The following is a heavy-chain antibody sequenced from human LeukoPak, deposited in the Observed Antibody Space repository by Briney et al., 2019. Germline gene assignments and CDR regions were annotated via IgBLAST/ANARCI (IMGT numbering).Heavy chain of an antibody. CDR2: INHSGSP. Sequence: SETLSLTCAVYGGSFSSYYWSWIRQPPGKGREWIGEINHSGSPNYNPSLKSRVTISIYTSKNQFSLKLNSVTAADTAVYYCARINDFWSGPTLDVWGQGTTVTVSS. V-gene: IGHV4-34*01. D-gene: IGHD3-3*01. CDR3: ARINDFWSGPTLDV. J-gene: IGHJ6*02. CDR1: GGSFSSYY.